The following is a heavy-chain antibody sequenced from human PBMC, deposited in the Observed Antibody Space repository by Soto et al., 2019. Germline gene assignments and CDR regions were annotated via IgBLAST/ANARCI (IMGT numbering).Heavy chain of an antibody. V-gene: IGHV3-64D*08. CDR2: ISSNGGST. CDR1: GFTFSSYA. D-gene: IGHD3-16*01. J-gene: IGHJ4*02. Sequence: PGGSLRLSCSGSGFTFSSYAMHWVRQAPGKGLEYVSAISSNGGSTYYADSVKGRFTISRDNSKNTLYLQMSSLRAEDTAVYYCVKDAYDYVPLYFDYWGQGTLVTVSS. CDR3: VKDAYDYVPLYFDY.